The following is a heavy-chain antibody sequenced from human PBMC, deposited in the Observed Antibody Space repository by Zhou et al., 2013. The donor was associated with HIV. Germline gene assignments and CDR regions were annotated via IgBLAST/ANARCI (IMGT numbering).Heavy chain of an antibody. V-gene: IGHV1-69*12. J-gene: IGHJ1*01. CDR3: ARDNRVVGRGYFKN. CDR2: INTFSGTT. D-gene: IGHD3-22*01. Sequence: QVQLVQSGAEVKKPGSSFDAYVISWVRQAPGQGLEWMGGINTFSGTTHYAQMFLGKISISADASTSSAYMELRGLTSDDTAVYFCARDNRVVGRGYFKNWGQGTLVIVSS. CDR1: FDAYV.